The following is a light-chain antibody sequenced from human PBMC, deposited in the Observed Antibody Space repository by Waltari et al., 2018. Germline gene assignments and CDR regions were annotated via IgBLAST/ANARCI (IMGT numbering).Light chain of an antibody. CDR3: QQYDGSVVT. CDR2: GAS. J-gene: IGKJ4*01. Sequence: ELVLTQSPGTLSVSPGERVHVSCRASQTITGSWLTWYHQKPGQEPRLLIYGASNRAPGIPDRFSGSGSGTDFTLTISRLEPEDSAVYYCQQYDGSVVTFGGGTKVEIK. V-gene: IGKV3-20*01. CDR1: QTITGSW.